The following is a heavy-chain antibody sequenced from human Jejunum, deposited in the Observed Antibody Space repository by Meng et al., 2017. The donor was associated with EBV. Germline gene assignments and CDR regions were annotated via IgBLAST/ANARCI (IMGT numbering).Heavy chain of an antibody. CDR2: IYYSGST. D-gene: IGHD2-21*02. V-gene: IGHV4-4*02. Sequence: VSLEVSGPGLVKPSGTLSLTVAVSGAHIDSRNWWSWVRQSPERGLEWIGEIYYSGSTNYNPSLKSRVTILVDRSENHFSLHLSSVTAADTAVYYCVRGGDYCLVYWGQGTLVTVSS. CDR1: GAHIDSRNW. CDR3: VRGGDYCLVY. J-gene: IGHJ4*02.